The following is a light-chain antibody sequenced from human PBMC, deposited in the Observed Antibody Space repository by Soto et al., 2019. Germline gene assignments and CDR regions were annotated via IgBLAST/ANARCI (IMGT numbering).Light chain of an antibody. V-gene: IGKV2-28*01. J-gene: IGKJ4*01. Sequence: DIVMTQSPLSLPVTPGEPASISCRSSQSLLHSNGYNYLDWYLQKPGQSPQLLIYLGSNRASGVXDXXSGRGSGTDFQLQISRVEAEDVGVYYCMQALQTPLTFGGGTKVEIK. CDR1: QSLLHSNGYNY. CDR3: MQALQTPLT. CDR2: LGS.